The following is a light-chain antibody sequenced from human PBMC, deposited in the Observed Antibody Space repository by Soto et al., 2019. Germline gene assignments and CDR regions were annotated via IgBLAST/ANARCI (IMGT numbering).Light chain of an antibody. CDR1: QGISSY. CDR2: AAS. Sequence: DIQLTQSPSFLSASVGDRVTITCRASQGISSYLAWYQQQPGKALKLLIYAASTLQSGVPSRFSGSGSGTEFTLTISSLQPEDFATYYCQQLNSYPPGTFGQGTKVEIK. CDR3: QQLNSYPPGT. J-gene: IGKJ1*01. V-gene: IGKV1-9*01.